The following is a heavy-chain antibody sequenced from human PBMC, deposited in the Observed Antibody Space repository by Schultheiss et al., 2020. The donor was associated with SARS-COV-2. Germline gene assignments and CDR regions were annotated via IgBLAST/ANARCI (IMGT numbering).Heavy chain of an antibody. CDR3: ARDYGDYGDALDY. D-gene: IGHD4-17*01. CDR2: ISYDGSNK. CDR1: GFTFSSYA. Sequence: GGSLRLSCAASGFTFSSYAMHWVRQAPGKGLEWVAVISYDGSNKYYADSVKGRFTISRDNSKNTLYLQMNSLRAEDTAVYYCARDYGDYGDALDYWGQGTLVTVSS. V-gene: IGHV3-30*04. J-gene: IGHJ4*02.